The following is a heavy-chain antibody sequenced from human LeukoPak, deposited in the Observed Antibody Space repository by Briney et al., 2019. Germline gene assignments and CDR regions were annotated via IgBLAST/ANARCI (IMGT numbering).Heavy chain of an antibody. J-gene: IGHJ6*03. CDR3: AKGYYMDV. V-gene: IGHV3-74*01. Sequence: PGGSLRLSCAASGFTFSSYWMHWVRQAPGKGLVWVSHINTDASSTSYAGSVKGRFTISRDNAKNTLYLQMNSLTAEDTAVYYCAKGYYMDVCGNGTTVTVSS. CDR1: GFTFSSYW. CDR2: INTDASST.